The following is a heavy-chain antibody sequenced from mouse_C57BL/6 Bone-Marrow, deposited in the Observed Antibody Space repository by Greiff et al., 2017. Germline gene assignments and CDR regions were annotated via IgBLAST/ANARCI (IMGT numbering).Heavy chain of an antibody. J-gene: IGHJ3*01. Sequence: QVQLQQSGPELVKPGASVKISCKASGYAFSSSWMNWVKQRPGKGLEWIGRIYPGDGDTNYTGKFKGKATLTADKSSSTAYMQRSSLTSGDSSVYFCARGDYYGCSYGGGFAYWGQGTLVTVSA. CDR3: ARGDYYGCSYGGGFAY. CDR1: GYAFSSSW. D-gene: IGHD1-1*01. V-gene: IGHV1-82*01. CDR2: IYPGDGDT.